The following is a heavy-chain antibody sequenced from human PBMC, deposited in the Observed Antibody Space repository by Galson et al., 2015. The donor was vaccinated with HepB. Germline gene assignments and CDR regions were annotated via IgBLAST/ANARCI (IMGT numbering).Heavy chain of an antibody. V-gene: IGHV4-39*01. J-gene: IGHJ4*02. CDR3: ARHVRDYYDSNFDY. CDR1: GGSISSSSYY. Sequence: ETLSLTCTVSGGSISSSSYYWGWIRQPPGKGLEWIGSIYYSGSTYYNPSLKSRVTISVDTSKNQFSLKLSSVTAADTAVYYCARHVRDYYDSNFDYWGQGTLVTVSS. D-gene: IGHD3-22*01. CDR2: IYYSGST.